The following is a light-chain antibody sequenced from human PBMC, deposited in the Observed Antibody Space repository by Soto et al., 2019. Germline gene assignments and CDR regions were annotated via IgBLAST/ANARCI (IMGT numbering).Light chain of an antibody. V-gene: IGKV3-20*01. Sequence: EIVLTQSPCTLSLSPLERSTLSCRASQSVSNNYLAWYQQKPGQAPRLLIYGASNRATGIPDRFSGSGSGTDFTLTISRLEPEDFAVYYCQQYGSSGTFGQGTKVDI. J-gene: IGKJ1*01. CDR2: GAS. CDR3: QQYGSSGT. CDR1: QSVSNNY.